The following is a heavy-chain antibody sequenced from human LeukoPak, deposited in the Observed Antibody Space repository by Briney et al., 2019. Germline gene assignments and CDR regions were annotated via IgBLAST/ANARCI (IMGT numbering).Heavy chain of an antibody. CDR1: GFTFSSYG. CDR3: ASLAEYYYDSSGYRVPFDY. Sequence: GGSLRLSCAASGFTFSSYGMNWVRQAPGKGLEWVSYISSSGSTIYYADSVKGRFTISRDNAKNSLYLQMNSLRAEDTAVYYCASLAEYYYDSSGYRVPFDYWGQGTLVTVSS. V-gene: IGHV3-48*04. D-gene: IGHD3-22*01. CDR2: ISSSGSTI. J-gene: IGHJ4*02.